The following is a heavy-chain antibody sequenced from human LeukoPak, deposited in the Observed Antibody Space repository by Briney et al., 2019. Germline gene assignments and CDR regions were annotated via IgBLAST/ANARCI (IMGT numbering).Heavy chain of an antibody. D-gene: IGHD4-17*01. V-gene: IGHV1-46*01. CDR3: ATVDGDGYYYMDV. CDR1: GYTFTNYY. Sequence: ASVKVSCKASGYTFTNYYIHWVRQAPGQGLEWMGMIIPSDGFTTYAQKFQGRVTMTEDTSTDTAYMELSSLRSEDTAVYYCATVDGDGYYYMDVWGKGTTVTISS. CDR2: IIPSDGFT. J-gene: IGHJ6*03.